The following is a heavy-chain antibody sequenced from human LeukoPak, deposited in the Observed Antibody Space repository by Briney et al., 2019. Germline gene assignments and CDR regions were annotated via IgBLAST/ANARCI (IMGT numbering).Heavy chain of an antibody. CDR3: ARDHNYAFDN. J-gene: IGHJ4*02. Sequence: GGSLRLSCAASGFTFSTYAMHWVRQAPGKGLEWVAVISYDGSNKYYADSVKGRFTISGDNAKNSLYLQMNSLRVEDTAVYYCARDHNYAFDNWGQGTLVTVSS. D-gene: IGHD1-1*01. V-gene: IGHV3-30*04. CDR1: GFTFSTYA. CDR2: ISYDGSNK.